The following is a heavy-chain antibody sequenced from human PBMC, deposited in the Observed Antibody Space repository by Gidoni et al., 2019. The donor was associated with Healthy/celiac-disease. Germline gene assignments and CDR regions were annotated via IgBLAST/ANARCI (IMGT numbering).Heavy chain of an antibody. CDR2: IDPSDSYT. V-gene: IGHV5-10-1*03. Sequence: DVQLVQSGAEVKKPGESLRISCKGSGYSFPSSCLSWVRQMPGKGLEWMGRIDPSDSYTNYSPSFQGHVTISADKSISTAYLQWSSLKASDTAMYYCARHPRVTMVRGVLDPWFDPWGQGTLVAVSS. D-gene: IGHD3-10*01. J-gene: IGHJ5*02. CDR3: ARHPRVTMVRGVLDPWFDP. CDR1: GYSFPSSC.